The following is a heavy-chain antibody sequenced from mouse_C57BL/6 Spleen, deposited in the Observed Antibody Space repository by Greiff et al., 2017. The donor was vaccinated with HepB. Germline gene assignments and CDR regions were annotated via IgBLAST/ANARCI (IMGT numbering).Heavy chain of an antibody. CDR2: INPSSGYT. J-gene: IGHJ4*01. Sequence: QVHVKQSGAELAKPGASVKLSCKASGYTFTSYWMHWVKQRPGQGLEWIGYINPSSGYTKYNQKFKDKATLTADKSSSTAYMQLSSLTYEDSAVYYCARSYVHHYAMDYWGQGTSVTVSS. D-gene: IGHD1-1*01. CDR3: ARSYVHHYAMDY. CDR1: GYTFTSYW. V-gene: IGHV1-7*01.